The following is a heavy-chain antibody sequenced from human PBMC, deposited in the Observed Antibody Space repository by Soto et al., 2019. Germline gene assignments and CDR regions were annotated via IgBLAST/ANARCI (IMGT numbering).Heavy chain of an antibody. CDR2: TFHSGNA. J-gene: IGHJ4*02. CDR3: ARAHAPTLPFDF. D-gene: IGHD2-15*01. CDR1: GGSIRNVY. Sequence: SETLSLTCSVSGGSIRNVYWSWIRQSPGKGLEWIGFTFHSGNAKYNPSLQSRASMSIDTSKNQFSLSLESVTAADTAVYFCARAHAPTLPFDFWGQGTLVTVSS. V-gene: IGHV4-59*01.